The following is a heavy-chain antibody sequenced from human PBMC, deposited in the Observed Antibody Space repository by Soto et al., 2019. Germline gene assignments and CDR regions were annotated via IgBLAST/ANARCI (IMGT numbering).Heavy chain of an antibody. D-gene: IGHD3-22*01. CDR3: AFPRYDSSGYYLTGLDY. Sequence: GGSLRLSCAATGFTFRSYGRHWVRQAPGKGLEWVAVISYDGSNKYYADSVKGRFTISRDNSKNTLYLQMNSLRAEDTAVYYCAFPRYDSSGYYLTGLDYWGQGT. V-gene: IGHV3-30*03. CDR1: GFTFRSYG. J-gene: IGHJ4*02. CDR2: ISYDGSNK.